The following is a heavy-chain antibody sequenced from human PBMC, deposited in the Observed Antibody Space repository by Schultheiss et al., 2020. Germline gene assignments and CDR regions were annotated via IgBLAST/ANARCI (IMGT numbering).Heavy chain of an antibody. J-gene: IGHJ4*02. CDR3: ARVSELRYFDY. CDR1: GGSISSYY. Sequence: SETLSLTCTVSGGSISSYYWSWIRQPAGKGLEWIGSIYYSGSTYYNPSLKSRVTISVDTSKNQFSLKLSSVTAADTAVYYCARVSELRYFDYWGQGTLVTVSA. V-gene: IGHV4-59*05. CDR2: IYYSGST. D-gene: IGHD1-26*01.